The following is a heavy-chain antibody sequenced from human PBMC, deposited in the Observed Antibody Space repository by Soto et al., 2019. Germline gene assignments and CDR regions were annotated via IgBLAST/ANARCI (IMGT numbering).Heavy chain of an antibody. V-gene: IGHV3-30-3*01. Sequence: GGSLRLSCAASGFTFSSYAMHWVRQAPGKGLEWVAVISYDGSNKYYADSVKGRFTISRDNSKNTLYLQMNSLRAEDTAVYYCARAGGWYDAFDIWGQGTMVTVS. CDR3: ARAGGWYDAFDI. CDR2: ISYDGSNK. D-gene: IGHD6-19*01. CDR1: GFTFSSYA. J-gene: IGHJ3*02.